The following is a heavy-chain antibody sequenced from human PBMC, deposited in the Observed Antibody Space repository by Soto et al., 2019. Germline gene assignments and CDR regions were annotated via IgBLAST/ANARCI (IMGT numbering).Heavy chain of an antibody. CDR1: GYTFTSYY. J-gene: IGHJ4*02. Sequence: ASVKVSCKASGYTFTSYYMHWVRQAPGQGLEWMGIINPSGGSTSYAQKFQGRVTMTSDTSTSTVYMELSSLRSEDTAVYYCARDYLDSSWEPRLPRDYWGQGTLVTVSS. V-gene: IGHV1-46*01. D-gene: IGHD6-25*01. CDR3: ARDYLDSSWEPRLPRDY. CDR2: INPSGGST.